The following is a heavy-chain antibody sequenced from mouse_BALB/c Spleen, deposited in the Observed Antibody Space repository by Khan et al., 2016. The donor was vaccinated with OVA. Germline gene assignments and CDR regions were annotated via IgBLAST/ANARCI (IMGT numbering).Heavy chain of an antibody. Sequence: EVELVESGGDLVKPGGSLKLSCAASGFTFSTYGMSWVRQTPDKRLEWVAIISTSGSYTYYPDSVKGRFTISRDNAKNTLYLQMSSLKSEDTAMYYCARCLYGSSYDYYAMDDWGQGTSVTVSS. V-gene: IGHV5-6*01. J-gene: IGHJ4*01. CDR3: ARCLYGSSYDYYAMDD. D-gene: IGHD1-1*01. CDR2: ISTSGSYT. CDR1: GFTFSTYG.